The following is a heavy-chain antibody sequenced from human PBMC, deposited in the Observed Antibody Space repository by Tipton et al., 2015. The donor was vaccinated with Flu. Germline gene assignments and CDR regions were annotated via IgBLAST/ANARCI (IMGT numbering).Heavy chain of an antibody. Sequence: TLSLTCTVSGDSITSAKYYWSWIRQTAEKGLEWIGRIYISGATNYNPSLETRITMSIDTSKRQVSLRLSSVTSADTAMYYCARGDYGDYDHEADGFDIWGQGTLVTVSA. V-gene: IGHV4-61*02. CDR1: GDSITSAKYY. CDR2: IYISGAT. D-gene: IGHD4-17*01. J-gene: IGHJ3*02. CDR3: ARGDYGDYDHEADGFDI.